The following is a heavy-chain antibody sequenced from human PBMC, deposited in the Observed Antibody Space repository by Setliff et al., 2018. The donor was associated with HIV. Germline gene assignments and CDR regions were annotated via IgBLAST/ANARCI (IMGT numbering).Heavy chain of an antibody. CDR2: ITPFNGNT. CDR1: GYTFTYRY. D-gene: IGHD4-17*01. J-gene: IGHJ6*03. V-gene: IGHV1-45*02. Sequence: SVKVSCKASGYTFTYRYLHWVRQAPGQALEWMGWITPFNGNTNYAQKFQDGVTITRDRSMSTAYMELSSLRSEDTAMYYCASNGNSVGNYYYYYMDVWGKGTTVTVSS. CDR3: ASNGNSVGNYYYYYMDV.